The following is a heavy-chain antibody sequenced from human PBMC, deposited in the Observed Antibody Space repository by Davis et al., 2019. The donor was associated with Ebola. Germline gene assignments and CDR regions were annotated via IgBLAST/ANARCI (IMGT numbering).Heavy chain of an antibody. V-gene: IGHV3-23*01. CDR1: GFIFRNYA. CDR2: ITGNGGST. Sequence: GESLKISCAASGFIFRNYAMSWVRQAPGTGLEWVSAITGNGGSTFYADSVKGRFTISRDNSENTLYLQMNSLTTDDTALYYCVRAVFHEVLDLWGQGTPVTVSS. D-gene: IGHD3-3*01. J-gene: IGHJ5*02. CDR3: VRAVFHEVLDL.